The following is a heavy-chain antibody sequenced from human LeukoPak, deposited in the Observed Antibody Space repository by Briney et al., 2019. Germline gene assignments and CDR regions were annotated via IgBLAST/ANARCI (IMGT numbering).Heavy chain of an antibody. CDR1: GGSISSYY. CDR2: IYYTGST. V-gene: IGHV4-59*01. J-gene: IGHJ4*02. D-gene: IGHD3-22*01. CDR3: ARDSSCYYCGDFDY. Sequence: RASETLSLTCTVSGGSISSYYWSWIRQPPGKGLEWIGYIYYTGSTNYNPSLKSRVTISVDTSKNQFSLKLSSVTAADTAVYYCARDSSCYYCGDFDYWGQGTLVTVSS.